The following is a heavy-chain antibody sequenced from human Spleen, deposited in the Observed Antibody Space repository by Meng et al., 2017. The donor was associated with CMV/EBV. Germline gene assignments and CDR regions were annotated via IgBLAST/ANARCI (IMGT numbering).Heavy chain of an antibody. V-gene: IGHV3-66*04. CDR1: GFIVSRSY. J-gene: IGHJ4*02. CDR3: ASHFYGSGSADY. D-gene: IGHD3-10*01. CDR2: LYGGGST. Sequence: CAASGFIVSRSYMSWVRQPPGKGLEWVSILYGGGSTYYADSVKGRFTIYRDDSKNTLYLQMNSLRADDTAVYYCASHFYGSGSADYWGQGVLVTVSS.